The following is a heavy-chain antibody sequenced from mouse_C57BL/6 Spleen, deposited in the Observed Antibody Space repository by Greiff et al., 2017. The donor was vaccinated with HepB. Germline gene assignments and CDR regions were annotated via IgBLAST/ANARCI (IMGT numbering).Heavy chain of an antibody. CDR1: GYTFTSYW. CDR2: INPSRGYT. CDR3: SRSCEGYFDV. Sequence: VQLQQSGAELAKPGASVKLSCKASGYTFTSYWMHWVKQRPGQGLEWIGYINPSRGYTKYNQKFKEKAKLTAYKSSSTAYSQLSSPTYEHSAVYDWSRSCEGYFDVWGTGTTVTVSS. J-gene: IGHJ1*03. V-gene: IGHV1-7*01.